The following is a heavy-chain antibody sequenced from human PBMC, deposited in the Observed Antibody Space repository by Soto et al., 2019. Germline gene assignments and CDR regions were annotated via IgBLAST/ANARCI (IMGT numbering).Heavy chain of an antibody. CDR1: GGSFSGYY. D-gene: IGHD4-17*01. CDR2: INHSGST. Sequence: QVQLQQWGAGLLKPSETLSLTCAVYGGSFSGYYWSWIRQPPGKGLEWIGEINHSGSTNYNPSLKSRVTXLVATSKNQFSLKLSSVTAADTAVYYCARGRGDYDYWGQGTLVTVSS. CDR3: ARGRGDYDY. J-gene: IGHJ4*02. V-gene: IGHV4-34*01.